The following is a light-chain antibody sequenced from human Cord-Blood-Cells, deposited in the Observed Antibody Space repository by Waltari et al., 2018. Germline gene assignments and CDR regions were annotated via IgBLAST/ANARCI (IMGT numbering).Light chain of an antibody. Sequence: IQMTQSPSSLSASVGDRVTITCRASQSISSYLNWYQQKPGKAPKLLIYAASSLQSGVPSRCSGSGSGTDFTLTISSLQPEDFATYYCQQSYSTPPWTFGQGTKVEIK. CDR1: QSISSY. J-gene: IGKJ1*01. CDR2: AAS. CDR3: QQSYSTPPWT. V-gene: IGKV1-39*01.